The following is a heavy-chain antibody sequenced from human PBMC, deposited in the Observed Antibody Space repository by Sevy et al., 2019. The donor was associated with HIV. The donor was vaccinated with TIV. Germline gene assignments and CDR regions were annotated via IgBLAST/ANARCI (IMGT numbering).Heavy chain of an antibody. D-gene: IGHD7-27*01. CDR1: GFSFSDYY. J-gene: IGHJ4*02. Sequence: GGSLRLSCAASGFSFSDYYVSWIRQAPGKGLEWVSYISGISTYTNYADSVKGRFTISRENAKNSMYLQLNSLRAEDTAVYYCARRAGNWDYFDYWGQGTLVTVSS. CDR2: ISGISTYT. V-gene: IGHV3-11*06. CDR3: ARRAGNWDYFDY.